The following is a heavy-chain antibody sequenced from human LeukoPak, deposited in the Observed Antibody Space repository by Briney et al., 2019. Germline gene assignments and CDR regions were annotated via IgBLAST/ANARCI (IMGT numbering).Heavy chain of an antibody. CDR2: ISGSGGNT. Sequence: PGGSLRLSCEASGFTFKNYGMSWVRQAPGKGLEWVSTISGSGGNTYYADSVRGRFTISRDNSKNTLYLQINSLRAEDTAVYYCAKGQFDHFGDTIHFDYWGQGTLVTVSS. V-gene: IGHV3-23*01. CDR1: GFTFKNYG. J-gene: IGHJ4*02. D-gene: IGHD4-17*01. CDR3: AKGQFDHFGDTIHFDY.